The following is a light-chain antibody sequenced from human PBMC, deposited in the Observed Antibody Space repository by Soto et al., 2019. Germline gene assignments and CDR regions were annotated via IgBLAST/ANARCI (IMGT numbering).Light chain of an antibody. J-gene: IGKJ4*01. CDR3: QQHHTPPLT. Sequence: EIVMTQSPATLSLSPGERATLSCRASQSVSSNLAWYQQKPGPAPRLLLYGASTRATGIPARFRGSGSGTHFPLPLTSLQSEDFAVYSSQQHHTPPLTFGRGTKVDIK. CDR2: GAS. CDR1: QSVSSN. V-gene: IGKV3-15*01.